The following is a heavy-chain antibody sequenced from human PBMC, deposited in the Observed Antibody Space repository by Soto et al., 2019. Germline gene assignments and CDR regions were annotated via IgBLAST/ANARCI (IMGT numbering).Heavy chain of an antibody. CDR2: ISYDGSNK. J-gene: IGHJ6*02. Sequence: QVQLVESGGGVVQPGRSLRLSCAASGFTFSSYAMHWVRQAPGKGLEWVAVISYDGSNKYYADSVKGRFTISRDNSKNTRYLQMNSLRAEDTAVYYCAREVVVAATSGYYYGMDVWGQGTTVTVSS. CDR3: AREVVVAATSGYYYGMDV. D-gene: IGHD2-15*01. V-gene: IGHV3-30-3*01. CDR1: GFTFSSYA.